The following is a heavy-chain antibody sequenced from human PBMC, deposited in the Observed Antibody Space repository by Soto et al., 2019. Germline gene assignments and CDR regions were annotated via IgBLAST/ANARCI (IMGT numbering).Heavy chain of an antibody. Sequence: LRLSCAASGFTFSSYAMSWVRQAPGKGLEWVSAISGSGGSTYYADSVKGRFTISRDNSKNTLYLQMNSLRAEDTAVYYCTKPANDILTGPFDYWGQGTLVTVSS. CDR2: ISGSGGST. D-gene: IGHD3-9*01. CDR1: GFTFSSYA. J-gene: IGHJ4*02. CDR3: TKPANDILTGPFDY. V-gene: IGHV3-23*01.